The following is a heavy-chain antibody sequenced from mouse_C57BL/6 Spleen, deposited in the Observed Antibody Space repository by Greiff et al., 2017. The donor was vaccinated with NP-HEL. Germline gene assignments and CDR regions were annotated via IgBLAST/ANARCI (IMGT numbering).Heavy chain of an antibody. V-gene: IGHV1-69*01. D-gene: IGHD2-5*01. CDR1: GYTFTSYW. J-gene: IGHJ1*03. Sequence: QVQLQQPGAELVMPGASVKLSCKASGYTFTSYWMHWVKQRPGQGLEWIGEIDPSDSYTNDNQKFKGKSTLTVDKSSSTAYMQLSSMTSEDSAVYYCARGDYSNYGGYFDVWGTGTTVTVSS. CDR3: ARGDYSNYGGYFDV. CDR2: IDPSDSYT.